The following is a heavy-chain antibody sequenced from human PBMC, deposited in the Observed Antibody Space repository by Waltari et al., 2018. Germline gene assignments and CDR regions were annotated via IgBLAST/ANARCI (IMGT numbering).Heavy chain of an antibody. D-gene: IGHD2-15*01. Sequence: QVQLVQSGAEVEKPGASVKVSCKASGYAFMSFGVNWVRQAPGQGLEWMGWISAYSGKTEFAQKFQDRVTLTTDTSTSTAYMELTSLRSDDTALYYCARDVLHSAPSFSDSWGQGTLVTVSS. CDR1: GYAFMSFG. J-gene: IGHJ1*01. CDR2: ISAYSGKT. V-gene: IGHV1-18*01. CDR3: ARDVLHSAPSFSDS.